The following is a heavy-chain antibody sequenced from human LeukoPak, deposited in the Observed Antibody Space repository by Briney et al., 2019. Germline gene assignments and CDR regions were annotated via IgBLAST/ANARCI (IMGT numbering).Heavy chain of an antibody. V-gene: IGHV4-30-4*01. D-gene: IGHD3-9*01. J-gene: IGHJ4*02. CDR1: GGSISSGDYY. Sequence: SETLSLTCTVSGGSISSGDYYWSWMRQPPGKGLEWSGYIYYSGSTYYNPSLKSRVTISVDTSKNQFSLKLSSVTAADTAVYYCARALFDYLYYFDYWGQGTLVTVSS. CDR2: IYYSGST. CDR3: ARALFDYLYYFDY.